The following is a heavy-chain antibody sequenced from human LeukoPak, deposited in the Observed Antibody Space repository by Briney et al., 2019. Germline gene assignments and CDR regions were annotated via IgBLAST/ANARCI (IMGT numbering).Heavy chain of an antibody. Sequence: ASVKVSCKASGGTFSSSAISWVRQAPGQGLEGMGRIIPIFGTANYAQKFQGRVTITADKSTSTAYMELSSLRSEDTAVYYCARGSRGLHTPYNWFDPWGQGTLVTVSS. CDR3: ARGSRGLHTPYNWFDP. CDR1: GGTFSSSA. J-gene: IGHJ5*02. V-gene: IGHV1-69*06. CDR2: IIPIFGTA. D-gene: IGHD3-10*01.